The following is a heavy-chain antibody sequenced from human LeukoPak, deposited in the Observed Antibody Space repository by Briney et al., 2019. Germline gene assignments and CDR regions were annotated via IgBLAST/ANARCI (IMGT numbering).Heavy chain of an antibody. J-gene: IGHJ4*02. V-gene: IGHV3-20*04. CDR3: ARDFSYYYDSSGSFDY. CDR1: GFTFDDYG. D-gene: IGHD3-22*01. Sequence: GGSLRLSCAASGFTFDDYGMSWVRQAPGKGLEWVSGINWNGGSTGYADSVKGRFTIPRDNAKNSLYLQMNGLRAEDTALYYCARDFSYYYDSSGSFDYWGQGTLVTVSS. CDR2: INWNGGST.